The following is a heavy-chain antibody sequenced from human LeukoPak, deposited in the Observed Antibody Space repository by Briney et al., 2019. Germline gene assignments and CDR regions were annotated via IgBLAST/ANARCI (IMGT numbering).Heavy chain of an antibody. Sequence: PGGSLRLSCAASGFTFSSYAMSWVRQAPGKGLEWVARIKSKTDGGTTDYAAPVRGRFTVSRDDSKNTLYLEMNSLKTEDTAVYYCATRISRDGYNWAYDSWGLGTLVTVSS. CDR3: ATRISRDGYNWAYDS. CDR1: GFTFSSYA. V-gene: IGHV3-15*01. CDR2: IKSKTDGGTT. J-gene: IGHJ4*02. D-gene: IGHD5-24*01.